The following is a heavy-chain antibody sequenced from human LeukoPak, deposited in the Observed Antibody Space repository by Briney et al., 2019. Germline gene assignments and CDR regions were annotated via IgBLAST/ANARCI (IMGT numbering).Heavy chain of an antibody. V-gene: IGHV3-30*04. J-gene: IGHJ4*02. D-gene: IGHD2-2*01. CDR2: ISYDGSNK. Sequence: PGGSLRLSSAASGFTFSSYAMSWVRQAPGKGLEWVAVISYDGSNKYYADSVKGRFTISRDNSKNTLYLQMNSLRAEDTAVYYCARDPSYPQPTFDYWGQGTLVTVSS. CDR3: ARDPSYPQPTFDY. CDR1: GFTFSSYA.